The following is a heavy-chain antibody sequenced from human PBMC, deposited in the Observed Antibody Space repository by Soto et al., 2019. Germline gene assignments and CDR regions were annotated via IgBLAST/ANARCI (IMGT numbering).Heavy chain of an antibody. CDR2: IYHSGST. CDR1: GGSISSSNW. Sequence: SETLSLTCAVSGGSISSSNWWSWVRQPPGKGLEWIGEIYHSGSTNYNPSLKSRVTISVDKSKNQFSLKLSSVTAADTAVYYRARAPREYYDILTGYYLGSSRIDYWGQGTLVTVSS. V-gene: IGHV4-4*02. J-gene: IGHJ4*02. D-gene: IGHD3-9*01. CDR3: ARAPREYYDILTGYYLGSSRIDY.